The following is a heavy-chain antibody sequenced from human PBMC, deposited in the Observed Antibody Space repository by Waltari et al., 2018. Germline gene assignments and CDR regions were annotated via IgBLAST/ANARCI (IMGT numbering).Heavy chain of an antibody. J-gene: IGHJ4*02. CDR2: ISSMGTII. CDR1: GFSLSENG. CDR3: ARQFAY. V-gene: IGHV3-48*03. Sequence: EVHLVESGGDLVQPGGSLRLSCATSGFSLSENGMNWVRQAPGKGLEWVSYISSMGTIIYYADSVRGRFTISRDTANNSLYLQMNNLRADDTGVYYCARQFAYWGQGALVTVSS.